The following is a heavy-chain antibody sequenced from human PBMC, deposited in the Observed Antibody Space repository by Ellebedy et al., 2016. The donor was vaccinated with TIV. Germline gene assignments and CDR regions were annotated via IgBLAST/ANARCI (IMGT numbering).Heavy chain of an antibody. CDR2: TSGGGATT. CDR1: GFNFSNYA. Sequence: GESLKISCAASGFNFSNYAMSWVRQAPGKGLEWVSGTSGGGATTYYADSVKGRFTISRDNAKNSLYLQMNSLRAEDPAVYYCARRVAGKASFDYWGQGTLVTVSS. J-gene: IGHJ4*02. V-gene: IGHV3-23*01. D-gene: IGHD6-19*01. CDR3: ARRVAGKASFDY.